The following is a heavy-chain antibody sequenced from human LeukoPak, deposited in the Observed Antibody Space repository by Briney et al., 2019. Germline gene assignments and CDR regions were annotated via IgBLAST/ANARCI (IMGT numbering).Heavy chain of an antibody. CDR1: GGSISSYY. CDR3: ARDRWFDI. J-gene: IGHJ3*02. V-gene: IGHV4-59*01. CDR2: IDYSGST. D-gene: IGHD2-15*01. Sequence: PSETLSLTCTVSGGSISSYYWSWIRQPPGKGLEWIGYIDYSGSTNYNPSLKSRVTISIDTSKNQFSLKLSSVTAADTAVYCCARDRWFDIWGQGTMVTVSS.